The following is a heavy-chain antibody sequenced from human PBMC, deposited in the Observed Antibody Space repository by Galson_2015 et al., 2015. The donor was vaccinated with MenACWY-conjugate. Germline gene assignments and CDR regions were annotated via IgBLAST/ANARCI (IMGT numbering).Heavy chain of an antibody. J-gene: IGHJ4*02. CDR2: INTNPGNP. V-gene: IGHV7-4-1*02. Sequence: SVKVSCKASGYTLTAYAMNWVRQAPGQGLEWMGWINTNPGNPTYAQGFTGRFAFPLDTSVSTAYLQISSLKAEDTAVYYCARDTGTGIFDFWGQGTLVTVSS. D-gene: IGHD1-1*01. CDR1: GYTLTAYA. CDR3: ARDTGTGIFDF.